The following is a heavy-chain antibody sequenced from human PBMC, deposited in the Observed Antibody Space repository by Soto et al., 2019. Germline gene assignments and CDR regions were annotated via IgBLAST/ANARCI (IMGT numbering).Heavy chain of an antibody. D-gene: IGHD3-10*01. CDR2: IAYDGSIK. J-gene: IGHJ4*02. CDR1: GFTFSRYP. CDR3: ARDKSRGSPDFLDD. Sequence: QVQLVESGGGVVQPGRSRRLSWAASGFTFSRYPMHWVRQAPGKGLEWVAVIAYDGSIKLYADSVKGRFTISRDDSKNTLCLQMTSLRIEDPAVYYCARDKSRGSPDFLDDWGQGTLVTGST. V-gene: IGHV3-30-3*01.